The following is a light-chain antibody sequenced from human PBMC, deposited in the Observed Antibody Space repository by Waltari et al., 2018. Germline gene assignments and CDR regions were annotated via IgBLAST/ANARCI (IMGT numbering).Light chain of an antibody. CDR1: TTDVGGYHY. CDR2: DVT. J-gene: IGLJ1*01. Sequence: QSALTQPGSVSGSPGQSITISRTGTTTDVGGYHYVSWYEYQPGKAPKLIIHDVTQRPSGVSDRFSCSKSGNTASLTISVLQAEDEADYYCSSYTTKSTYVFGTGTKVTVL. V-gene: IGLV2-14*03. CDR3: SSYTTKSTYV.